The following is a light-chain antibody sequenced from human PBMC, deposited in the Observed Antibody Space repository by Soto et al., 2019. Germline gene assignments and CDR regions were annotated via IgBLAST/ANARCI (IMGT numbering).Light chain of an antibody. CDR1: QTINNV. Sequence: DIQMTQSTSSLFASVGDRVTVTCRASQTINNVLNWYHQKPGKAPKLLIYGASSLQSGVTSRFSGGGSGTTFTLTITSVQPENCGIEYCQQSHSSPRTLGQVTTV. CDR2: GAS. CDR3: QQSHSSPRT. V-gene: IGKV1-39*01. J-gene: IGKJ1*01.